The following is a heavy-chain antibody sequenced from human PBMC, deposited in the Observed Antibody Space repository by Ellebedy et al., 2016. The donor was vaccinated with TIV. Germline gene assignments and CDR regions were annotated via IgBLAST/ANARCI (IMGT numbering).Heavy chain of an antibody. CDR1: GFSLTTYGLG. Sequence: SGPTLVKPAQTLTLTCTFSGFSLTTYGLGVGWIRQPPGKALEWLAFIYWSDVKFYRPSLQSRLTITKDTSKNQVVLTMTNMDPVDTATYYCARKLYGDFLGYHDYWGQGALVTVSS. D-gene: IGHD4-17*01. CDR2: IYWSDVK. V-gene: IGHV2-5*01. CDR3: ARKLYGDFLGYHDY. J-gene: IGHJ4*02.